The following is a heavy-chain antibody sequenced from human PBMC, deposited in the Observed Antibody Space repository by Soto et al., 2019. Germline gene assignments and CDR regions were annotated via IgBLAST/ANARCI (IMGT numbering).Heavy chain of an antibody. J-gene: IGHJ4*02. CDR1: GGSISSSSYY. CDR2: IYSSGST. Sequence: QLQLQESGPGLVKPSETLSLTCTVSGGSISSSSYYWGWIRQPPGKGLEWIGSIYSSGSTYYNPSLRSRVTISVDTSKHHFSLKLSSVTAADTAVYYCARHKPTMGGSHTTTDHFDYWGQGTLVTVSS. V-gene: IGHV4-39*01. CDR3: ARHKPTMGGSHTTTDHFDY. D-gene: IGHD1-26*01.